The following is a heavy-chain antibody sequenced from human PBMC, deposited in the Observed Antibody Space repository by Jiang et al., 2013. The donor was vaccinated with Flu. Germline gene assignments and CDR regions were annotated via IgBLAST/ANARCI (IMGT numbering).Heavy chain of an antibody. CDR1: GYTFTAYY. D-gene: IGHD2-15*01. CDR3: TRDVSKSRPTDGGY. J-gene: IGHJ4*02. Sequence: QLVESGAEVKKPGASVKVSCKASGYTFTAYYIHWVRQAPGQGLEWMGWINCNSGGTNYAQKFRDRVTMTRDTSTSTAYMELSRLKSDDTAVYYCTRDVSKSRPTDGGYWGQGTLVTVSS. CDR2: INCNSGGT. V-gene: IGHV1-2*02.